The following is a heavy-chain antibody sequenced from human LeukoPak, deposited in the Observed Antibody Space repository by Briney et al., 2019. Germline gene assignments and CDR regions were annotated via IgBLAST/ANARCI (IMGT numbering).Heavy chain of an antibody. CDR1: GYSFTSYW. CDR3: ARVAAAGTYYYYYGMDV. V-gene: IGHV5-51*01. D-gene: IGHD6-13*01. J-gene: IGHJ6*01. Sequence: GESLKISCKGSGYSFTSYWIGWVRQMPGKGLEWMGIIYPGDSDTRYSPSFQGQVTISADKSISTAYLQWSSLKASDTAMYYCARVAAAGTYYYYYGMDVWGQGTTVTVSS. CDR2: IYPGDSDT.